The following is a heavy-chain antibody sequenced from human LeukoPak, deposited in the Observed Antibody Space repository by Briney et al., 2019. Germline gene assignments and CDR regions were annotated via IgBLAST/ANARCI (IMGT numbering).Heavy chain of an antibody. Sequence: PGGSLRLSCAASGFTFSSYAMSWVRQAPGKGLEWVSAISGSGGSTYYADSVKGRSTISRDNSKNTLYLQMNSLRAEDTAVYYCAKHSGYSYGPMSYFDYWGQGTLVTVSS. CDR2: ISGSGGST. CDR3: AKHSGYSYGPMSYFDY. CDR1: GFTFSSYA. V-gene: IGHV3-23*01. J-gene: IGHJ4*02. D-gene: IGHD5-18*01.